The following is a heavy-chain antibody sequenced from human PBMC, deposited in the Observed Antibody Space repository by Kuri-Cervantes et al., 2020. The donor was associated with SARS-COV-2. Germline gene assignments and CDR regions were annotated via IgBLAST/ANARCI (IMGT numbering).Heavy chain of an antibody. CDR2: INPSGGST. V-gene: IGHV1-46*01. J-gene: IGHJ3*02. CDR1: GYTFTSYG. CDR3: ARADIVVVAAAGGAFDI. Sequence: ASVKVSCKASGYTFTSYGISWVRQAPGQGLEWMGIINPSGGSTSYAQKFQGRVTMTRDTSTSTVYMELSSLRSEDTAAYYCARADIVVVAAAGGAFDIWGQGTMVTVSS. D-gene: IGHD2-15*01.